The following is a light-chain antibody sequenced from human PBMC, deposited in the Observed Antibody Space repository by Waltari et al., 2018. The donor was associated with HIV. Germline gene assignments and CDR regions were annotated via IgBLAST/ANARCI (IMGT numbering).Light chain of an antibody. J-gene: IGLJ2*01. V-gene: IGLV2-23*01. CDR2: EDS. Sequence: QSALTQPASVYGSTGQSITIPCTGTSSDVGSYKLVPWYHQHPDKAPKLMIYEDSKRPSGVSNRFSASKSVNTASLTISGLQAEDDADYYCCSYAGSSTLEVFGGGTKLTVL. CDR1: SSDVGSYKL. CDR3: CSYAGSSTLEV.